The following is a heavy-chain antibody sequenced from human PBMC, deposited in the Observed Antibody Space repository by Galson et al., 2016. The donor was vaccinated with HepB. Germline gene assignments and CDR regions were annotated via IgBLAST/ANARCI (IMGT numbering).Heavy chain of an antibody. CDR3: ARQGGSCGGGSCSLYYYYVMDV. V-gene: IGHV5-51*01. D-gene: IGHD2-15*01. CDR1: GNSFTTHW. CDR2: IYPGDSDT. Sequence: QSGAEVKKPGESLKISCKGSGNSFTTHWIGWVRQMPGKGLEWMGIIYPGDSDTRYSPSFQGQVTISVDKSTTTAYLQWSSLKASDTAMYYCARQGGSCGGGSCSLYYYYVMDVWGQGTTVTVSS. J-gene: IGHJ6*02.